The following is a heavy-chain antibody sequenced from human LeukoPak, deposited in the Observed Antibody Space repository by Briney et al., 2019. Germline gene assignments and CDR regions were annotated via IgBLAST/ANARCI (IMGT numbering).Heavy chain of an antibody. D-gene: IGHD2-15*01. V-gene: IGHV3-15*01. CDR3: AHSGASDY. Sequence: GGSLRLSCVVSGFSFTSAWMIWVRQAPGKGLEWVGRIKSNSDGGTTDYAAPVRGRFTISRDDSSNRLNLQMNSLNTDDTAVYYCAHSGASDYWGQGTLVTVSS. J-gene: IGHJ4*02. CDR1: GFSFTSAW. CDR2: IKSNSDGGTT.